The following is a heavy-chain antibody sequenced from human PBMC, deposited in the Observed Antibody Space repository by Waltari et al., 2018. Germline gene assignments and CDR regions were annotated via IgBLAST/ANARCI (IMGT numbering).Heavy chain of an antibody. V-gene: IGHV1-3*01. CDR1: GYTFPSYA. D-gene: IGHD6-13*01. J-gene: IGHJ4*02. Sequence: QVQLVQSGAEVKEPGASVKVSCKASGYTFPSYAMHWVRQAPGQRLEWMGWINPGNGNTNCSQKFQGRVTSTRDTSADTAYMELSRLGSEDSAVYYCATHPKGLYSSSWYGSFDYWGQGTLVTVSS. CDR2: INPGNGNT. CDR3: ATHPKGLYSSSWYGSFDY.